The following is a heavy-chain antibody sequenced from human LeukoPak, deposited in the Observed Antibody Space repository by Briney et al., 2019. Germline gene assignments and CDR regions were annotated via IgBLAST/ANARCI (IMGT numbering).Heavy chain of an antibody. D-gene: IGHD3-22*01. CDR3: ARDRYYDSSGYYGVYGLYFDY. V-gene: IGHV3-11*01. CDR2: ISSSGSTI. CDR1: GFTFSDYY. J-gene: IGHJ4*02. Sequence: PGGSLRLSCAASGFTFSDYYMSWIRQAPGKGLEWVSYISSSGSTIYYADSVKGRFTISRDNAKNSLYLQINSLRAEDTAVYYCARDRYYDSSGYYGVYGLYFDYWGQGTLVTVSS.